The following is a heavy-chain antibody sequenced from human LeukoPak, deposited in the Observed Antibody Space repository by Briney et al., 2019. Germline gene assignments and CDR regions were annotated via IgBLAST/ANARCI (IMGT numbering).Heavy chain of an antibody. CDR3: ARGGGYSYGILDY. V-gene: IGHV3-74*01. Sequence: GGSLRLSCAASGFTFSSYWMHWVRQAPGKGLEWVSRINGDGSSTNYADSVKGRFTISRDNAKNTLSLQMNSLRAEDTAVYYCARGGGYSYGILDYWGQGTLVTVSS. CDR1: GFTFSSYW. D-gene: IGHD5-18*01. CDR2: INGDGSST. J-gene: IGHJ4*02.